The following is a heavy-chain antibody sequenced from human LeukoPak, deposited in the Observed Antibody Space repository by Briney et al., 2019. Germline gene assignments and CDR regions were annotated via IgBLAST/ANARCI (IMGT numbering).Heavy chain of an antibody. CDR1: GFTFSDYY. Sequence: PGGSLRLSCAASGFTFSDYYMSWIRQAPGKGLEWVSAISGSGGSTYYADSVKGRFTISRDNSKNTLYLQMNSLRAEDTAVYYCAKPGPLRYFDWLFDYWGQGTLVTVSS. CDR3: AKPGPLRYFDWLFDY. V-gene: IGHV3-23*01. D-gene: IGHD3-9*01. CDR2: ISGSGGST. J-gene: IGHJ4*02.